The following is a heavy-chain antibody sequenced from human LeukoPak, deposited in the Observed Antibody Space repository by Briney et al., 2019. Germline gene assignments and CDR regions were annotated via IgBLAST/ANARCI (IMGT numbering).Heavy chain of an antibody. CDR1: GFTVSSNY. J-gene: IGHJ4*02. Sequence: GGSLRLSCAASGFTVSSNYMSWVRQAPGKGLEWVSVIYSGGSTYYADSVKGRFTIFRDNSKKTLYFQMNSLRAEDTAVYYCARGSPMLRGRPFDYWGQGTLVTVSS. CDR2: IYSGGST. CDR3: ARGSPMLRGRPFDY. V-gene: IGHV3-53*01. D-gene: IGHD3-10*01.